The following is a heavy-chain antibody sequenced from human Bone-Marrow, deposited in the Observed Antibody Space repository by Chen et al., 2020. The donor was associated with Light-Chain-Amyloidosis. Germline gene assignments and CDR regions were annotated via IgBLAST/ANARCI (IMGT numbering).Heavy chain of an antibody. CDR1: GFIVSDNY. CDR2: LDWEGESI. Sequence: EVQLVETGGGLIQPGGSLRLSCEASGFIVSDNYITWVRQAPGKGLEWVSGLDWEGESIGYADSVKGRFTISRDNAKNSLSLEMTRLRSEDTAFYYCTKDISPHMAGFDFWGQGMLVTVSS. V-gene: IGHV3-9*01. CDR3: TKDISPHMAGFDF. J-gene: IGHJ4*02.